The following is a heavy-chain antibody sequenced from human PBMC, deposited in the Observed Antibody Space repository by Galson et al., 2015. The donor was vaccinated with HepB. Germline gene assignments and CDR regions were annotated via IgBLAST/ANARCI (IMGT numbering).Heavy chain of an antibody. V-gene: IGHV3-21*01. CDR3: ARDYYDSSGYYPALYYYYYMDV. CDR2: ISSSSSYI. Sequence: SLRLSCAASGFTFSSYSMNWVRQAPGKGLEWVSSISSSSSYIYYADSVKGRFTISRDNAKNSLYLQMNSLRAEDTAVYYCARDYYDSSGYYPALYYYYYMDVWGKGTTVTVSS. J-gene: IGHJ6*03. CDR1: GFTFSSYS. D-gene: IGHD3-22*01.